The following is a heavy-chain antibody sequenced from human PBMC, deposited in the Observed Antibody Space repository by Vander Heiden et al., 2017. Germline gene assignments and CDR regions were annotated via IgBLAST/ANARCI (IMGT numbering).Heavy chain of an antibody. D-gene: IGHD6-6*01. CDR2: IWYDGSNK. Sequence: QVQLVESGGGVVQPGRSLRLSCSASGFTFSSYGMHWVRQAPGKGLEWVAVIWYDGSNKYYADSVKGRFTISRDNSKNTLYLQMNSLRAEDTAVYYCARELIAALDYWGQGTLVTVSS. V-gene: IGHV3-33*01. CDR1: GFTFSSYG. J-gene: IGHJ4*02. CDR3: ARELIAALDY.